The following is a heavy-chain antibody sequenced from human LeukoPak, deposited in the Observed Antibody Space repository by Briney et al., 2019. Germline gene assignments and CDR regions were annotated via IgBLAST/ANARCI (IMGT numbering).Heavy chain of an antibody. Sequence: GRSLRLSCEASGFSFSTSGVHWLRQAPGKGLEWMAVISKDGRKNHYADSVKGHFTISRDNSKSTLFLQMNSLRPEDTAIYYCARDLLNYGSAYYDVGIFDSWGQGTLVTVSS. J-gene: IGHJ4*02. D-gene: IGHD3-10*01. CDR1: GFSFSTSG. CDR2: ISKDGRKN. CDR3: ARDLLNYGSAYYDVGIFDS. V-gene: IGHV3-30*04.